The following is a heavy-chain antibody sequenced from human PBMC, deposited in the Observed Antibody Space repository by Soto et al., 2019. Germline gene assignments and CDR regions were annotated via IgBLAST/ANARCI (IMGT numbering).Heavy chain of an antibody. CDR3: ASNPGSGSYYIGFDP. CDR1: GYTFTYRY. J-gene: IGHJ5*02. V-gene: IGHV1-45*02. CDR2: ITPFNGNT. Sequence: KVSCKASGYTFTYRYLHWVRQAPGQALEWMGWITPFNGNTNYAQKFQDRVTITRDRSMSTAYMELSSLRSEDTAMYYCASNPGSGSYYIGFDPWGQGTLVTVSS. D-gene: IGHD1-26*01.